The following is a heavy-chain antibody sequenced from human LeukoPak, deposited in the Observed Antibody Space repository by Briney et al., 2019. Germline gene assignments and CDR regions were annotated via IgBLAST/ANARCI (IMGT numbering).Heavy chain of an antibody. V-gene: IGHV1-69*04. D-gene: IGHD4-23*01. CDR2: IIPILGIA. J-gene: IGHJ4*02. Sequence: ASVKVSCKAPGGTFSSYAISWVRQAPGQGLEWMGRIIPILGIANYAQKFQGRVTITADKSTSTAYMELSSLRSEDTAVYYCARDDDGGNPGGYWGQGTLVTVSS. CDR1: GGTFSSYA. CDR3: ARDDDGGNPGGY.